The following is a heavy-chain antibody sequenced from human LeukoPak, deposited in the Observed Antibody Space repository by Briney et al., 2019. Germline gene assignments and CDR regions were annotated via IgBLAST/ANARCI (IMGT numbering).Heavy chain of an antibody. J-gene: IGHJ3*02. V-gene: IGHV1-69*05. Sequence: SVKVSCKASGGTFSSYAISWVRQAPGQGLEWMGGIIPIFGTANYAQKFQGRVTITRNTSISTAYMELSSLRSEDTAVYYCARRGNTPAFDIWGQGTMVTVSS. CDR1: GGTFSSYA. D-gene: IGHD3-10*01. CDR2: IIPIFGTA. CDR3: ARRGNTPAFDI.